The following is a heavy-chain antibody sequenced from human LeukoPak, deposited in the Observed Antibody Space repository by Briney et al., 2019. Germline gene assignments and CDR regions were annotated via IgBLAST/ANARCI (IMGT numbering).Heavy chain of an antibody. CDR3: AKASGPLQYYFDY. V-gene: IGHV1-46*01. D-gene: IGHD2-15*01. Sequence: ASVKVSCKASGYTFTSYYMHWVRQAPGQGLEWMGIINPSGGSTSYAQKFQDRVTMTRDTSTSTVYMELSSLRSEDTAVYYCAKASGPLQYYFDYWGQGTLVTVSS. CDR1: GYTFTSYY. CDR2: INPSGGST. J-gene: IGHJ4*02.